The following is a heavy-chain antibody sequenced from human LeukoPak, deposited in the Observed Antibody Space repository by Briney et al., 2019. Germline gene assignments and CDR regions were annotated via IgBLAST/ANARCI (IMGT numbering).Heavy chain of an antibody. CDR3: ARGLYSRNWRGGDAFDI. CDR2: INANSGGT. D-gene: IGHD1-20*01. V-gene: IGHV1-2*04. CDR1: GYTFTGYY. J-gene: IGHJ3*02. Sequence: ASVKVSCKASGYTFTGYYMHWVRQAPGQGLEWMGWINANSGGTNYAQKFQGWVTMTRDTSISTAYMELSRLRSDDTAVYYCARGLYSRNWRGGDAFDIWGQGTMVTVSS.